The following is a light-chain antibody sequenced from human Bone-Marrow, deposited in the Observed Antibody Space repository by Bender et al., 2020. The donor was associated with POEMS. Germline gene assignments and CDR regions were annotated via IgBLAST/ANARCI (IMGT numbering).Light chain of an antibody. CDR1: DSNFGGNN. CDR2: SNY. Sequence: QSVLTQPPSASGTPGQSVIISCSGTDSNFGGNNVNWYQHLPGTAPRLVVYSNYQRPSGVPARFSGSKSGTSASLAISDIQSEDEADYYCCSLADSLVVFGGGTKLTVL. J-gene: IGLJ2*01. CDR3: CSLADSLVV. V-gene: IGLV1-44*01.